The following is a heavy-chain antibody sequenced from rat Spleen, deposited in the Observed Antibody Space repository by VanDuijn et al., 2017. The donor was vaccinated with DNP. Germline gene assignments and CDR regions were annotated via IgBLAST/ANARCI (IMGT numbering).Heavy chain of an antibody. CDR2: ITSSGGST. J-gene: IGHJ2*01. V-gene: IGHV5-31*01. CDR3: ARDTDY. Sequence: EVQLVESGGDLVQPGRSLKLSCVASGFTFNNYWMTWIRQVPGKGLEWVASITSSGGSTYYPDSVKGRFTISRDNAKNTLYLQMNSLRSEDTATYYCARDTDYWGQGVMVTVSS. CDR1: GFTFNNYW.